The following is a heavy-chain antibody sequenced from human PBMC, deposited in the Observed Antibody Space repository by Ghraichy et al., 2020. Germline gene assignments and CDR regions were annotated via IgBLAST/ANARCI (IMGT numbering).Heavy chain of an antibody. CDR3: ARESGDGYKSSADYFDS. CDR1: GFTFSDYT. D-gene: IGHD5-24*01. Sequence: GGSLRLSCAASGFTFSDYTMNWVRQAPGMGLEWVASVSRTGSHRHFADSVKGRFTISRDNAKNSLYLQMDSLRAEDTAVYLCARESGDGYKSSADYFDSWGQGTLVTVSS. CDR2: VSRTGSHR. J-gene: IGHJ4*02. V-gene: IGHV3-21*01.